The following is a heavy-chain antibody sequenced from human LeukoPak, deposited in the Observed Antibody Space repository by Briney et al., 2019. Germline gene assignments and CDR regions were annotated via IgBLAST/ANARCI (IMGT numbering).Heavy chain of an antibody. CDR1: GGSISNYY. D-gene: IGHD6-13*01. CDR2: IYYTGST. Sequence: SETLSLTCTVSGGSISNYYWNWIRQPPGKGLEWIGYIYYTGSTNYNPSLKSRVTMSVDTSKNQFSLNLQSVTPEDTAVYYCARNLIPEQLVVNFWGQGTLVTVSS. J-gene: IGHJ4*02. CDR3: ARNLIPEQLVVNF. V-gene: IGHV4-59*01.